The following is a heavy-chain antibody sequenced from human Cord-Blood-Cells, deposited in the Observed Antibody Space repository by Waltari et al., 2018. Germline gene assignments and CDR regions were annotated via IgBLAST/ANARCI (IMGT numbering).Heavy chain of an antibody. V-gene: IGHV1-69*01. CDR3: ASPMYYYDSSGTPFDY. Sequence: QVQLVQSGAEVKKPGSSVKVSCKASGGTFSSYAISWVRQAPGQGLEWMGGIIPIFGTANYALKFQGRVTITADESTSTAYMELSSLRSEDTAVYYCASPMYYYDSSGTPFDYWGQGTLVTVSS. D-gene: IGHD3-22*01. J-gene: IGHJ4*02. CDR2: IIPIFGTA. CDR1: GGTFSSYA.